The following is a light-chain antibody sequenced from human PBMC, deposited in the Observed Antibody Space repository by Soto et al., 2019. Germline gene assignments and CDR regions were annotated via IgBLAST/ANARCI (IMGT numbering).Light chain of an antibody. V-gene: IGLV2-14*01. Sequence: QSVLTQPASVSGSPGQSITISCTGTSSDVGGYDYVSWYQQYAGKAPKVMIYEVTKRPSGVSNRFSGSKSGNTASLTISGLQAEDEPTYYCCSYTSSATRVFGTGTKLTVL. CDR1: SSDVGGYDY. CDR3: CSYTSSATRV. CDR2: EVT. J-gene: IGLJ1*01.